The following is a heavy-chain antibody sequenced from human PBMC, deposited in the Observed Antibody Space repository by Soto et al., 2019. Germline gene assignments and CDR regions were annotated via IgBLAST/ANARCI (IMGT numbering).Heavy chain of an antibody. CDR3: AKDRSITGTDY. V-gene: IGHV3-30*18. Sequence: GGSLRLSCASSGFTFSSYGMHWVRQAPGKGLEWVAVISYDGSNKYYADSVKGRFTISRDNSKNTLYLQMNSLRAVDTAVYYCAKDRSITGTDYWGQGTLVTVSS. D-gene: IGHD1-20*01. CDR1: GFTFSSYG. J-gene: IGHJ4*02. CDR2: ISYDGSNK.